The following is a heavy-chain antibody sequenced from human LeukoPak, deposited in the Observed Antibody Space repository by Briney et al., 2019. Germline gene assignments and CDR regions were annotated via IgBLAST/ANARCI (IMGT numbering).Heavy chain of an antibody. CDR3: ARGPRSNYDFWSGIDY. V-gene: IGHV4-59*01. J-gene: IGHJ4*02. Sequence: SETLSLTCTVSGGSISSYYWSWIRQPPGKGLEWIGYIYYSGSTNYNPSLKSRVTISVDTSKNQFSLKLSSVTAADTAVYYCARGPRSNYDFWSGIDYWGQGTLVTVSS. CDR2: IYYSGST. D-gene: IGHD3-3*01. CDR1: GGSISSYY.